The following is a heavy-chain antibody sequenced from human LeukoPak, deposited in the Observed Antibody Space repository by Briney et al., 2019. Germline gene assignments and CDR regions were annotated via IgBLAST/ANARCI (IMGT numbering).Heavy chain of an antibody. J-gene: IGHJ6*02. CDR3: ARGSSGWLYYYYGMDV. V-gene: IGHV1-69*04. Sequence: SVKVSCKASGGTFSSYAISWVRQAPGQGLEWMGRIIPILGIANHAQKFQGRVTITADKSTSTAYMELSSLRSEDTAVYYCARGSSGWLYYYYGMDVWGQGTTVTVSS. CDR2: IIPILGIA. CDR1: GGTFSSYA. D-gene: IGHD6-19*01.